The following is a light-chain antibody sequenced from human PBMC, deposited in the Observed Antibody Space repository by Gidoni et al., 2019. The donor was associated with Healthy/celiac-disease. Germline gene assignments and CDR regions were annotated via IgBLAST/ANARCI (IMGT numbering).Light chain of an antibody. J-gene: IGKJ4*01. CDR3: QQNYSTPQLT. Sequence: DIQMTQSPSSLSASVGDRVTIPCRASQSISSYLNWYQQKPGKAPKLLIYAASSLQSGVPSRFSGSGSGTEFTLTISSLQTEDFATYYCQQNYSTPQLTFGGGTKVEIK. V-gene: IGKV1-39*01. CDR2: AAS. CDR1: QSISSY.